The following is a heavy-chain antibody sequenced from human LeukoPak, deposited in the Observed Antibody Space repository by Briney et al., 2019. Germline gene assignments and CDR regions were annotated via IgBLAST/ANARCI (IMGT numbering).Heavy chain of an antibody. J-gene: IGHJ4*02. D-gene: IGHD3-16*01. CDR2: VTASGDTT. Sequence: GESLRLSCAASGFTFSSYAMSWVRQAPGKCLEWVSGVTASGDTTYYADSVKGRFTISRDNSKNTLFLQMNSLRAEDTAVYYCAKEPGDYVWGSYTDYWGQGTLVTVSS. CDR3: AKEPGDYVWGSYTDY. CDR1: GFTFSSYA. V-gene: IGHV3-23*01.